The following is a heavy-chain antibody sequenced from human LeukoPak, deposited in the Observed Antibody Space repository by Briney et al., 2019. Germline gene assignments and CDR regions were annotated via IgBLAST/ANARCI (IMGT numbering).Heavy chain of an antibody. CDR2: ISTSSSYI. D-gene: IGHD3-22*01. J-gene: IGHJ3*02. CDR3: ARDETPSYYDSSPYSPDAFDI. Sequence: GGSLRLSCAASGFTFSTYFMNWVRQAPGKGLEWVSSISTSSSYIYYADSVKGRFTISRDNAENSLYLQMNSLRAEDTAMYYCARDETPSYYDSSPYSPDAFDIWGQGTLVTVSS. V-gene: IGHV3-21*01. CDR1: GFTFSTYF.